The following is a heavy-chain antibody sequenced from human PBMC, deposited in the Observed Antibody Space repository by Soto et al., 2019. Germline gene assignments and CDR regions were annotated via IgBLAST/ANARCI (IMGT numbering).Heavy chain of an antibody. Sequence: SETLSLTCAVSGYSIRSGYYWGWIRQPPGKGLEWIGRIYHSGSTYYNPSLKSRVTISVDTAKNQFSLKLNSVTAADTAVYYCERVGVRANWFDTWGQGTLVTVSS. J-gene: IGHJ5*02. CDR3: ERVGVRANWFDT. V-gene: IGHV4-38-2*01. CDR2: IYHSGST. CDR1: GYSIRSGYY. D-gene: IGHD6-6*01.